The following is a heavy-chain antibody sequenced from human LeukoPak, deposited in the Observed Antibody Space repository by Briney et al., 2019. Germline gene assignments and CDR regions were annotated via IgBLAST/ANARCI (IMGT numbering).Heavy chain of an antibody. CDR2: IKEDGSEK. CDR3: ARSLRYFDWPSYYFDY. V-gene: IGHV3-7*04. CDR1: GFTFSSYW. Sequence: GGSLRLSCAASGFTFSSYWMSWVRQAPGKGLEWVANIKEDGSEKYYVDSVKGRFTISRDNAKNSLYLQMNSLRAKDTAVYYCARSLRYFDWPSYYFDYWGQGTLVTVSS. J-gene: IGHJ4*02. D-gene: IGHD3-9*01.